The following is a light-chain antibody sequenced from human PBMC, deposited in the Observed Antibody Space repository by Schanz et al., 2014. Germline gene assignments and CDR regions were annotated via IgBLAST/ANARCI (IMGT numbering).Light chain of an antibody. CDR2: GAS. CDR1: QSVSGN. V-gene: IGKV3-15*01. J-gene: IGKJ2*01. Sequence: EIVMTQSPATLSVSPGERATLSCRASQSVSGNLAWYQQKPGQAPRLLIHGASTRATGVPARFSGSGSGTEFTLTINSLQSEDFAVYYCQQYNDWPLTFGQGTKLEIK. CDR3: QQYNDWPLT.